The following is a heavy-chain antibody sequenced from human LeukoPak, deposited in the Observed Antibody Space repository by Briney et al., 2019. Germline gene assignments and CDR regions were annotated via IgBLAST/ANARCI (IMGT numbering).Heavy chain of an antibody. CDR1: GGSFSGYY. Sequence: PSETLSLTCAVYGGSFSGYYWSWIRQPPGKGLEWIGEINHSGSTNYNPSLKSRVTISVDTSKNQFSLKLSSVTAADTAVYYCARGWLVKQDAFDIWGQGTMVTVSS. D-gene: IGHD6-19*01. CDR2: INHSGST. J-gene: IGHJ3*02. V-gene: IGHV4-34*01. CDR3: ARGWLVKQDAFDI.